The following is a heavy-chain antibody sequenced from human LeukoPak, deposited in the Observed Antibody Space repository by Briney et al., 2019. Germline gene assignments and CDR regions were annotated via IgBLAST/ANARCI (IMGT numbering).Heavy chain of an antibody. CDR1: GGTFSSYT. D-gene: IGHD2-2*01. CDR2: IIPIRGIA. Sequence: SVKVSCKASGGTFSSYTISWVRQAPGQGLEWMGRIIPIRGIANYAQKFQGRVTITADKSTSTAYMELSSLRSEDTAVYYCARGVVVVPAAGIDAFDIWGQGTMVTVSS. CDR3: ARGVVVVPAAGIDAFDI. V-gene: IGHV1-69*02. J-gene: IGHJ3*02.